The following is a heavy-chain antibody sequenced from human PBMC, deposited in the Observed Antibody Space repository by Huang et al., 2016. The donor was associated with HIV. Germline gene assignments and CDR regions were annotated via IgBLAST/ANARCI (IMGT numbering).Heavy chain of an antibody. J-gene: IGHJ4*02. CDR1: GYTFTDSN. V-gene: IGHV1-2*02. Sequence: QVQLVQSGAEVKNPGASVRVSCKASGYTFTDSNIHWVRQAPGQGLEGMGWINPKSGGTIYAQRCQGRLTMTRDTTISTVHMDLRRIQSDDTAVYFCARDWSFGSSTSPADWGQGTLVTVSS. D-gene: IGHD6-6*01. CDR2: INPKSGGT. CDR3: ARDWSFGSSTSPAD.